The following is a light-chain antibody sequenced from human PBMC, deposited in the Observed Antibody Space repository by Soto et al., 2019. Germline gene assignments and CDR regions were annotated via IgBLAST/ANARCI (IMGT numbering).Light chain of an antibody. CDR2: DAS. J-gene: IGKJ4*01. CDR1: QSVSSY. CDR3: QHYKTWPLS. Sequence: EIVLTQSPGTLSLSPGERATLSCRASQSVSSYYLAWYQQKPGQTPRLLIYDASTRATGIPARFSGIGSGTEFTLIISSLQSEDFGVYYCQHYKTWPLSFGGGTKVDIK. V-gene: IGKV3-15*01.